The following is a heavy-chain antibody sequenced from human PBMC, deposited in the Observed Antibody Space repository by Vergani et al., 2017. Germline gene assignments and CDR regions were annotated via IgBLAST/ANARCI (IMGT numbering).Heavy chain of an antibody. J-gene: IGHJ3*01. D-gene: IGHD2-2*01. Sequence: QVQLVESGGGVVQPGRSLRLSCAASGFTFSSYAMHWVRQAPGQGLEWVSFVSTGTKSQSYAESVKGRFTISRDSAKNSLYLQMDSLRAEDTAVYYCAREYSSTSGRAFDFWGQGTKVTVSS. CDR3: AREYSSTSGRAFDF. CDR2: VSTGTKSQ. V-gene: IGHV3-30*07. CDR1: GFTFSSYA.